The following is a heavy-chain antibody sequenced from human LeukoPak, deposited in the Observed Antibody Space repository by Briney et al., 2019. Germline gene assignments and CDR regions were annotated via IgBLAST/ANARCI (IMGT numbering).Heavy chain of an antibody. CDR2: LSISSSYI. CDR1: GFTFSSYS. J-gene: IGHJ4*02. Sequence: PRGSLRLSCAASGFTFSSYSMNWVRQAPGKGLEWVSSLSISSSYIYYEDSLKGRFTISRDNAKNSLYLQMDSLRAEDTAVYYCARDIDFWSGPDYWGQGTLVTVSS. CDR3: ARDIDFWSGPDY. D-gene: IGHD3-3*01. V-gene: IGHV3-21*01.